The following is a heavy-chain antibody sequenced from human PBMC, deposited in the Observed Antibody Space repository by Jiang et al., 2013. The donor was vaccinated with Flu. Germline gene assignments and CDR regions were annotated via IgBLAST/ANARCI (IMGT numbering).Heavy chain of an antibody. CDR1: GGTFSSYT. J-gene: IGHJ4*02. D-gene: IGHD5-18*01. V-gene: IGHV1-69*02. CDR3: ARAGIDRGYTHGYGDY. Sequence: EVKKPGSSVKVSCKASGGTFSSYTISWVRQAPGQGLEWMGRIIPILGIANYAQKFQGRVTITADKSTSTAYMELSSLRSEDTAVYYCARAGIDRGYTHGYGDYWGQGTVVTVSS. CDR2: IIPILGIA.